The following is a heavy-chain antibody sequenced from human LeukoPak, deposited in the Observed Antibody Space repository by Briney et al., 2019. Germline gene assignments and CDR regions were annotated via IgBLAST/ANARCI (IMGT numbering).Heavy chain of an antibody. J-gene: IGHJ4*02. CDR3: ARGVGLTQGGTFDY. D-gene: IGHD1-1*01. V-gene: IGHV4-4*09. CDR1: GGSISSYY. CDR2: IYHSGST. Sequence: PSETLSLTCTVSGGSISSYYWSWIRQPPGKGLKWIGSIYHSGSTHYNSSLKSRVTISVDTSKNQLSLKLSSVTAADTAVYYCARGVGLTQGGTFDYWGQGTLVTVSS.